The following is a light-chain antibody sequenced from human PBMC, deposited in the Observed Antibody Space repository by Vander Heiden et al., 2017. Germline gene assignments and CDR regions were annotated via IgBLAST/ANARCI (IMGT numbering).Light chain of an antibody. CDR3: QQNYSTPIT. CDR2: WAS. CDR1: QSVLYSSNNKSY. Sequence: DIVMTQSPDSLAASLGERATINCNFSQSVLYSSNNKSYLAWYQQKPGQPPKLLIYWASTRGTGVPDRFSGSGSGTDFTLTISSLQAEDVAVYYCQQNYSTPITFGQGTRLEIK. J-gene: IGKJ5*01. V-gene: IGKV4-1*01.